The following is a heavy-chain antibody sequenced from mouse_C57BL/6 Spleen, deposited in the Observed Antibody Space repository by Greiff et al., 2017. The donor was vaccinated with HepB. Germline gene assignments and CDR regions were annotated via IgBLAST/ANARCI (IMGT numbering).Heavy chain of an antibody. CDR3: TKLITTVAFVDY. D-gene: IGHD1-1*01. Sequence: VQLQQSGAELVRPGASVTLSCKASGYTFTDYEMHWVKQTPVHGLEWIGAIDPDTGGTAYNQKFKGKAILTADKSSSTAYMELRSLTSEDSAVYYCTKLITTVAFVDYWGQGTTLTVSS. CDR2: IDPDTGGT. J-gene: IGHJ2*01. V-gene: IGHV1-15*01. CDR1: GYTFTDYE.